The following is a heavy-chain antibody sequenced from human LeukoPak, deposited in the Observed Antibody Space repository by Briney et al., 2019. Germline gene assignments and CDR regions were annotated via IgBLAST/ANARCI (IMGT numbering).Heavy chain of an antibody. CDR1: GFIFSSYG. CDR3: AKGRRVGDRGRGWNDYYFDY. D-gene: IGHD1-1*01. V-gene: IGHV3-30*18. J-gene: IGHJ4*02. Sequence: GGSLRLSCAASGFIFSSYGMHWVRQAPGKGLEWVAVISYDGSNKYYADSVKGRFTISRDNSKNTLYLQINSLRAEDTAVYYCAKGRRVGDRGRGWNDYYFDYWGQGTLVTVSS. CDR2: ISYDGSNK.